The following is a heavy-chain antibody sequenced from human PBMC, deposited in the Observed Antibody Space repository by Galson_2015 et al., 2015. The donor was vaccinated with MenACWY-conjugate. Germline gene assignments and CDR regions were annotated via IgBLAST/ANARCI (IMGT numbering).Heavy chain of an antibody. CDR3: ARHKYHTAWSSSDH. V-gene: IGHV5-51*01. CDR2: LYPGRGDC. D-gene: IGHD2-21*02. J-gene: IGHJ4*02. CDR1: GGSFHPYW. Sequence: QPGAEAVKPGESLLISCRVSGGSFHPYWIGWGWQKSGKGLEWQGMLYPGRGDCRSSQAFPGQVTLCVDKSIATATLQWSSLKASDTAMYFCARHKYHTAWSSSDHWGQGTLVTVSS.